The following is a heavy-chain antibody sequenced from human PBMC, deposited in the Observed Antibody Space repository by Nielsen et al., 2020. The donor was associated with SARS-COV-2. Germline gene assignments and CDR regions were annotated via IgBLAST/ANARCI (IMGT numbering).Heavy chain of an antibody. Sequence: LRLSCTVSGGSISSGGYYWSWIRQHPGKGLEWIGYIYYSGSTYYNPSLKSRVTISVDTSKNQLSLKLSSVTAADTAVYYCAGTAMVTSYYYYMDVWGKGTTVTVSS. V-gene: IGHV4-31*03. CDR2: IYYSGST. CDR3: AGTAMVTSYYYYMDV. CDR1: GGSISSGGYY. D-gene: IGHD5-18*01. J-gene: IGHJ6*03.